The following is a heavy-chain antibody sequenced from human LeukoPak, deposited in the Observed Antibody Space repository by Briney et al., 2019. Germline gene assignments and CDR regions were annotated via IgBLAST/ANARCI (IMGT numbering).Heavy chain of an antibody. V-gene: IGHV3-21*01. J-gene: IGHJ4*02. CDR1: GFTFSNAW. CDR3: ARDVFDDFSLDY. D-gene: IGHD3/OR15-3a*01. CDR2: INGGSSII. Sequence: PGGSLRLSCAASGFTFSNAWMNWVRQAPGRGLEWVSAINGGSSIIHYADSVKGRFTISRDNAKNSLYLQMDSLRAEDTAVYYCARDVFDDFSLDYWGQGTLVTVSS.